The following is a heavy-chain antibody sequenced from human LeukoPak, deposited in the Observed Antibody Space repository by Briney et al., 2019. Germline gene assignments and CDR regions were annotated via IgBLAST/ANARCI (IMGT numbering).Heavy chain of an antibody. D-gene: IGHD3-10*01. CDR2: IYSGGST. CDR3: ARDKTQGRDYYGMDV. Sequence: GGSLGLSCAASGFTVSSNYMSWVRQAPGKGLEWVSVIYSGGSTYYADSVKGRFTISRDNSKNTLYLQMNSLRAEDTAVYYCARDKTQGRDYYGMDVWGQGTTVTVSS. J-gene: IGHJ6*02. V-gene: IGHV3-66*01. CDR1: GFTVSSNY.